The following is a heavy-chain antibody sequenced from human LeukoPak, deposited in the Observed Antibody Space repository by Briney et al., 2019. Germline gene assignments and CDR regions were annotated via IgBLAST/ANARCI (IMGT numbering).Heavy chain of an antibody. CDR2: IWYDGSNK. V-gene: IGHV3-33*01. Sequence: SGGSLRLSCAASGSTFSSYGMHWVRQAPGKGLEWVAVIWYDGSNKYYADSVKGRFTISRDNSKNTLYLQMNSLRAEDTAVYYCARPHDSSGYYRYWFDYWGQGTLVTVSS. CDR3: ARPHDSSGYYRYWFDY. CDR1: GSTFSSYG. J-gene: IGHJ4*02. D-gene: IGHD3-22*01.